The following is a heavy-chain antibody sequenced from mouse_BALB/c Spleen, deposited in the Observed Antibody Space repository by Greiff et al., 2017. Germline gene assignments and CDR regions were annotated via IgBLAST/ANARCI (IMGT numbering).Heavy chain of an antibody. J-gene: IGHJ4*01. CDR1: GYAFSSYW. V-gene: IGHV1-80*01. Sequence: QVQLQQSGAELVRPGSSVKISCKASGYAFSSYWMNWVKQRPGQGLEWIGQIYPGDGDTNYNGKFKGKATLTADKSSSTAYMQLSSLTSEDSAVYFCARWTYYGNSYAMDYWGQGTSVTVSS. CDR2: IYPGDGDT. D-gene: IGHD2-10*01. CDR3: ARWTYYGNSYAMDY.